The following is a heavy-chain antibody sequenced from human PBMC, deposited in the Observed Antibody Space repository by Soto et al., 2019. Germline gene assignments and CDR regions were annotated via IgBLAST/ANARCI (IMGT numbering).Heavy chain of an antibody. V-gene: IGHV3-23*01. D-gene: IGHD3-3*02. CDR2: ISGTAHDS. J-gene: IGHJ4*02. CDR3: VKDAPKPFSD. Sequence: EVQLLESGGGLVQPGGSLRISCAASGFDFSNYGMSWVRQAPGKGLEWVSAISGTAHDSYYEASVKVRFTISRDNSKNTLYLHMNSLRVEDTAVYFCVKDAPKPFSDWGQGTLVTVSS. CDR1: GFDFSNYG.